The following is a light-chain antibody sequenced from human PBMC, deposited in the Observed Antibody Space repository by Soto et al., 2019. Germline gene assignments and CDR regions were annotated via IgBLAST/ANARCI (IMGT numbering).Light chain of an antibody. Sequence: QSALTQPASVSGSPGQSITISCTGTSSDVGGYNYVSWYQQNPGKAPKLTVYDVSNRPSGVSSRFSGSKSGNTASLTISGLQAEDEADYYCSSYTSRSTWVFGGGTKLTVL. J-gene: IGLJ3*02. CDR1: SSDVGGYNY. CDR2: DVS. V-gene: IGLV2-14*01. CDR3: SSYTSRSTWV.